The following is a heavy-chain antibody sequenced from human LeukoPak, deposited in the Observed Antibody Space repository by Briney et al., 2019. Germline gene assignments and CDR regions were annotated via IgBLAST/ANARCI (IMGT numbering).Heavy chain of an antibody. V-gene: IGHV1-2*04. Sequence: GASVKVSCKASGYTFTGYYMHWVRQAPGQGLEWMGWINPNSGGTNYAQKFQGWVTMTRDTSISTAYMELSRLRSDDTAVYYCVTSLRVGSGYYWKYYFDYWGQGTLVTVSS. CDR3: VTSLRVGSGYYWKYYFDY. J-gene: IGHJ4*02. CDR2: INPNSGGT. D-gene: IGHD3-22*01. CDR1: GYTFTGYY.